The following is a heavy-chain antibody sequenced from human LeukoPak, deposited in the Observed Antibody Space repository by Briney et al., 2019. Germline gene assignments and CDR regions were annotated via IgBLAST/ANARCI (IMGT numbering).Heavy chain of an antibody. CDR3: ARARYYGSGSYRYFDL. CDR2: IYTSGST. D-gene: IGHD3-10*01. V-gene: IGHV4-61*02. J-gene: IGHJ2*01. CDR1: GGSISSGSYY. Sequence: SETLSLTCTVSGGSISSGSYYWSWIRQPAGKGLEWIGRIYTSGSTNYNPSLKSRVTISVDTSKNQFSLKLSSVTAADKTVYYCARARYYGSGSYRYFDLWGRGTLVTVSS.